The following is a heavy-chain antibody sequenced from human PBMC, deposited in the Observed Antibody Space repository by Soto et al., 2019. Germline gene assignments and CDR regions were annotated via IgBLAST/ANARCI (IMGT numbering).Heavy chain of an antibody. Sequence: EVHLLQSGGGVERPGGSLRVSCAASGFAFDDYSMSWVRRVPGKGLEWVSTINWNGASTYYADSVRGRFTISRDNAKKSLFLEMHSLTVEDAAFYYCARDSDDSTGYHDYWGQGTLVTVSS. V-gene: IGHV3-20*04. D-gene: IGHD2-2*01. CDR1: GFAFDDYS. J-gene: IGHJ4*02. CDR2: INWNGAST. CDR3: ARDSDDSTGYHDY.